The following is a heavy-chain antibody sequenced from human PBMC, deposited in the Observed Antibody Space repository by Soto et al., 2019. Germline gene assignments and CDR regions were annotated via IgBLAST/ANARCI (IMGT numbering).Heavy chain of an antibody. CDR2: INHSGST. V-gene: IGHV4-34*01. D-gene: IGHD6-6*01. Sequence: QVQLQQWGAGLLKPSETLSLTCAVYGGSFSGYYWSWIRQPPGKGLEWIGEINHSGSTNYNPSLKSRVTISVDTSKNQFSLKLSSVTAADTAVYYCARGSIAARVNWFDPWGQGTLVSVSS. CDR3: ARGSIAARVNWFDP. CDR1: GGSFSGYY. J-gene: IGHJ5*02.